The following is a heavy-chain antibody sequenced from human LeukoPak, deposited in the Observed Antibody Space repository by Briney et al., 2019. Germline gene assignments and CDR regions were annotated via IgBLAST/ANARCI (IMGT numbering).Heavy chain of an antibody. V-gene: IGHV3-9*01. D-gene: IGHD6-13*01. Sequence: PGGSLRLSCAASGFTFDDYAMHWVRQAPGKGLEWVSGISWNSGSIGYADSVKGRFTISRDNAKNSLYLQMNSLRPEDTALYYCAKDVRGSTSWYGLDYWGQGTLVTVSS. CDR2: ISWNSGSI. J-gene: IGHJ4*02. CDR1: GFTFDDYA. CDR3: AKDVRGSTSWYGLDY.